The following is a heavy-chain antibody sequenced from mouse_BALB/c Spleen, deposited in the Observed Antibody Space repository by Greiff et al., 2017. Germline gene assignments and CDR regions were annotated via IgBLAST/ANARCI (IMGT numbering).Heavy chain of an antibody. J-gene: IGHJ4*01. CDR3: ARKDTTVVSWEN. V-gene: IGHV1-7*01. Sequence: VMLVESGAELAKPGASVKMSCKASGYTFTSYWMHWVKQRPGQGLEWIGYINPSTGYTEYNQKFKDKATLTADKSSSTAYMQLSSLTSEDSAVYYCARKDTTVVSWENWGQGTSVTVSS. D-gene: IGHD1-1*01. CDR2: INPSTGYT. CDR1: GYTFTSYW.